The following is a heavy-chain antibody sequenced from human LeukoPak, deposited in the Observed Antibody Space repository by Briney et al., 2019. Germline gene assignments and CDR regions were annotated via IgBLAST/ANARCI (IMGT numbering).Heavy chain of an antibody. CDR2: IKQDGTEK. D-gene: IGHD4-23*01. V-gene: IGHV3-7*01. Sequence: GGSLRLSCTASGFTFTTYWMSWVRHPPGKGLEWVANIKQDGTEKYYVDSVKGRFTISRDNAKNSLYLQMNSLRAEDTAVYYCARHGTVVTHWFDPWGQGTLVTVSS. CDR1: GFTFTTYW. J-gene: IGHJ5*02. CDR3: ARHGTVVTHWFDP.